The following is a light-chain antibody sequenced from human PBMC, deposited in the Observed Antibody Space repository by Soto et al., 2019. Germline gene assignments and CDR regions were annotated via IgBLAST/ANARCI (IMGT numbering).Light chain of an antibody. Sequence: DINMTQFPSTLSASVGDKVTITCRASQTISRWLAWYQQKPGKAPRLLIYTASTLESGVPSRFSASGSGTEFTLTISSMHPDDFATYDCQEYNNYWTFGQGTKVDI. CDR3: QEYNNYWT. CDR1: QTISRW. J-gene: IGKJ1*01. V-gene: IGKV1-5*01. CDR2: TAS.